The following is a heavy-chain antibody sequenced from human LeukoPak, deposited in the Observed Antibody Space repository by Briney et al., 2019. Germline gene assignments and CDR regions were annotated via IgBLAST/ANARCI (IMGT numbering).Heavy chain of an antibody. D-gene: IGHD3-22*01. V-gene: IGHV1-2*06. J-gene: IGHJ4*02. Sequence: ASVKVSCKASGYTFTGYYMHWVRQAPGQGREWMGRINPNSGGTNYAQKFQGRVTMTRDTSISTAYMELSRLRSDDTAVYYCATHHPYYYASSGCEHWGQGTLVTVSS. CDR3: ATHHPYYYASSGCEH. CDR2: INPNSGGT. CDR1: GYTFTGYY.